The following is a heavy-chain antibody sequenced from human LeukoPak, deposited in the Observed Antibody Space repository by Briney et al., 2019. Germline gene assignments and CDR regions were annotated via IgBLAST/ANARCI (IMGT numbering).Heavy chain of an antibody. CDR2: IYNTRIT. D-gene: IGHD7-27*01. V-gene: IGHV4-59*01. CDR1: DDSITIYY. J-gene: IGHJ4*02. Sequence: SETLSLTCTVSDDSITIYYWRWIRQPPGKGLEWIGYIYNTRITNYNPSLNSRVTISSDTSKNHFSLKLSSVTAADTAVYYCASRKLGNDYWGQGTLVTVSS. CDR3: ASRKLGNDY.